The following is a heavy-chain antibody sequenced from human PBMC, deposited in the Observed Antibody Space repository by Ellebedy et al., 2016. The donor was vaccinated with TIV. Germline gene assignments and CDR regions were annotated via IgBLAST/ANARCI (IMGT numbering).Heavy chain of an antibody. V-gene: IGHV3-48*01. J-gene: IGHJ4*02. CDR2: ISSSSSTV. CDR3: ARGLSDYGDIKLDF. CDR1: GFTFSSYG. Sequence: GESLKISCAASGFTFSSYGLNWVRQTPGKGLEWISYISSSSSTVYYADSLEGRFTVSRDNAKNSLFLQVNSLRGEDTAVYYCARGLSDYGDIKLDFWGQGVLVTVSS. D-gene: IGHD4-17*01.